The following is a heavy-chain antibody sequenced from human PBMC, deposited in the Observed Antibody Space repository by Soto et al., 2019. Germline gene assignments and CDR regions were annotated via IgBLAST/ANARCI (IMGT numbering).Heavy chain of an antibody. CDR1: GFTFSRHA. V-gene: IGHV3-23*01. Sequence: VQLLESGGNLVQPGGSLRLSCAASGFTFSRHAMSWVRKAPGAGLEWVSTLDAGDTTYYAGSVKGRFTISRDKARNTLALQRNSLRVEDTAVYYCAKDPRAYSTHRGYFSDHWGQGTLVTVSS. CDR2: LDAGDTT. CDR3: AKDPRAYSTHRGYFSDH. J-gene: IGHJ4*02. D-gene: IGHD6-13*01.